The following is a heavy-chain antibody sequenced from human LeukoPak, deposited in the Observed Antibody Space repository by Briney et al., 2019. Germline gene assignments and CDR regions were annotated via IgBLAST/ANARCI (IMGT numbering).Heavy chain of an antibody. CDR3: ASSAFNDY. V-gene: IGHV3-20*04. CDR1: GFNFDDYV. CDR2: INWNGGSR. J-gene: IGHJ4*02. Sequence: GGSLRLSCAASGFNFDDYVMTWVRQAPGKGLEWVSGINWNGGSRGYADSVKGRFTISRDNAKNSLYLQMNSLRAEDTAVYYCASSAFNDYWGQGTLVTVSS.